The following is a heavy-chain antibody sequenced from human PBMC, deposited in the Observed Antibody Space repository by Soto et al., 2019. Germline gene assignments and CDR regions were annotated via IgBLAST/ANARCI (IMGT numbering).Heavy chain of an antibody. Sequence: ASVKVSCKASGYTFTGYYVHWVREAPGQGPEWMGWINPETGGTSYAQKFQGRVTLSRDTSIHTAYLELSRLRFDDAAVYFCARERYQVISDGMDVWGQGTTVTVSS. D-gene: IGHD2-2*01. CDR1: GYTFTGYY. J-gene: IGHJ6*02. V-gene: IGHV1-2*02. CDR3: ARERYQVISDGMDV. CDR2: INPETGGT.